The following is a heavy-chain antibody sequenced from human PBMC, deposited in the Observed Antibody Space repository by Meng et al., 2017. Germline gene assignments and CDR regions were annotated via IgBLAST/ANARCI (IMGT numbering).Heavy chain of an antibody. D-gene: IGHD5-24*01. Sequence: ASVKVSCKASGYTFTSYYMHWVRQAPGQGLEWMGIINPSGGSTSYAQKFQGRVTMTRDTSTSTVYMELSRLRSDDTAVYYCARDLGDVEMATMGEDYWGQGTLVTVSS. J-gene: IGHJ4*02. CDR1: GYTFTSYY. CDR2: INPSGGST. V-gene: IGHV1-46*01. CDR3: ARDLGDVEMATMGEDY.